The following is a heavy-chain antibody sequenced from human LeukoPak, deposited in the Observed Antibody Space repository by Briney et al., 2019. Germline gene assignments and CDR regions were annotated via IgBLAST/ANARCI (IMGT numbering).Heavy chain of an antibody. CDR2: IYYSGST. D-gene: IGHD2-2*01. V-gene: IGHV4-39*01. Sequence: SETLSLTCTVSGGSISSSSYYWGWIRQPPGKGLEWIGSIYYSGSTYYNPSLKSRVTISVDTSKNQFSLKLSSVTAADTAVYYCARADIVVVPDLYYYYYMDVWGKGTTVTVSS. J-gene: IGHJ6*03. CDR3: ARADIVVVPDLYYYYYMDV. CDR1: GGSISSSSYY.